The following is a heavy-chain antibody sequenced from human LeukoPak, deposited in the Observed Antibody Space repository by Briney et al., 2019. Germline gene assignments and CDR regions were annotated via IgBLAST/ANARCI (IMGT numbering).Heavy chain of an antibody. CDR1: GFSLSTSGVG. D-gene: IGHD3-22*01. Sequence: SGPTLVKPTQTLTLTCTFSGFSLSTSGVGVGWIRQPPGKALEWLALIYWDDDKRYSPSLKSRLTITKDTSKNQVVLTMTNMDPVDTATYYCAHGVYDSSGYAYPHFDYWGQGTLVTVSS. V-gene: IGHV2-5*02. CDR2: IYWDDDK. CDR3: AHGVYDSSGYAYPHFDY. J-gene: IGHJ4*02.